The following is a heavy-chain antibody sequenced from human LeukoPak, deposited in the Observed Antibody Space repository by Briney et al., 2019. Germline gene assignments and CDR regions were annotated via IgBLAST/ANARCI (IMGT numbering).Heavy chain of an antibody. D-gene: IGHD1-26*01. V-gene: IGHV3-23*01. J-gene: IGHJ4*02. Sequence: GGTLRLSCAASGFTFSSYGMSWVRQAPGKGLEGVSAISGSGGSTYYADSVKGRFTISRDNSKNTLYLQMNSLRAEDTAVYYCASLYSGSYHYYFDYWGQGTLVTVSS. CDR3: ASLYSGSYHYYFDY. CDR1: GFTFSSYG. CDR2: ISGSGGST.